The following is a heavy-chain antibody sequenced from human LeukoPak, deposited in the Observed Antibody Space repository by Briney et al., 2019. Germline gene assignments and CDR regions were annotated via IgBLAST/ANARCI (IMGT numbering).Heavy chain of an antibody. V-gene: IGHV1-2*02. J-gene: IGHJ4*02. CDR1: GYTFSDYY. D-gene: IGHD3-22*01. CDR2: INPNSGGT. CDR3: ARDLYDSSGYLFGF. Sequence: ASVKVSCKASGYTFSDYYIHWVRQAPRQGLEWMGWINPNSGGTYYAQKFQGRVTMTRDMSISTAYIELSSLTSDDTAVYYCARDLYDSSGYLFGFWGQGTLVTVSS.